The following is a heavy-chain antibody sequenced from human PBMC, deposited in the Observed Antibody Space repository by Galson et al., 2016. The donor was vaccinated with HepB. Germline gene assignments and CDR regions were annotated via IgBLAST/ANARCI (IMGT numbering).Heavy chain of an antibody. CDR2: IFQNGGT. J-gene: IGHJ6*04. D-gene: IGHD3-10*01. V-gene: IGHV4-30-2*01. Sequence: TLSLTCAVSGDSVSSDEYSWTWVRQPPGKGLQWIGHIFQNGGTFYSPSLRSRVTMSLDRSRNQFSLQLSSVTAADTAVYFCARDRIPRGQAIMRYYGMDGWGKGPTVTVSS. CDR1: GDSVSSDEYS. CDR3: ARDRIPRGQAIMRYYGMDG.